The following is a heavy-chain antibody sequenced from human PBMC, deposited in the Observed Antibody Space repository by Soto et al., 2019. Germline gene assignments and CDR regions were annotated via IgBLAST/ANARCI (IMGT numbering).Heavy chain of an antibody. Sequence: PGGSLRLSCAASGFPFINFAMSWVRQSPGKGLEWVSAISGTGSRTWYADSVRGRFTVSRDNSKNTLYLQMNSLRDEDTAVYYCEKFGASGSYFQFDYWGTGTRGTV. CDR3: EKFGASGSYFQFDY. D-gene: IGHD3-10*01. CDR2: ISGTGSRT. V-gene: IGHV3-23*01. J-gene: IGHJ4*02. CDR1: GFPFINFA.